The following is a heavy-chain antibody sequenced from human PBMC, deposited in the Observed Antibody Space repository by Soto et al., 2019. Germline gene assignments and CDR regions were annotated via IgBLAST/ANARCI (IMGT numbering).Heavy chain of an antibody. V-gene: IGHV3-33*08. CDR1: GFTFSSYG. Sequence: SLRLSCAASGFTFSSYGMHWVRQAPGKGLEWVAVIWYDGSNKDYADSVKGRFTISRDNSKNTLYLQINTLRAEDTAVYYCAREKDSTMGPSFDSWGQGTLVTVSS. J-gene: IGHJ4*02. CDR3: AREKDSTMGPSFDS. D-gene: IGHD5-18*01. CDR2: IWYDGSNK.